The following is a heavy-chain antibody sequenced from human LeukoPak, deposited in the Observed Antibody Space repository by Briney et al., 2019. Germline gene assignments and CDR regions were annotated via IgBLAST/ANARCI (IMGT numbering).Heavy chain of an antibody. CDR2: ISSSSSYI. CDR1: GFTFSSYS. V-gene: IGHV3-21*04. Sequence: GGSLRLSCAASGFTFSSYSMNWVRQAPGKGLEWVSSISSSSSYIYYADSVKGRFTISRDNSKNTLYLQMNSLRAEDTAVYYCAKPSVSANWGQGTLVTVSS. J-gene: IGHJ4*02. CDR3: AKPSVSAN. D-gene: IGHD2/OR15-2a*01.